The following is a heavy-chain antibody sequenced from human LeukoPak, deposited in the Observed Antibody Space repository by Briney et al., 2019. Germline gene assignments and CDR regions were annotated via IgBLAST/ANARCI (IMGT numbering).Heavy chain of an antibody. CDR3: AREGSGYDYNYGMDV. CDR2: IYTSGST. Sequence: SGTLSLTCTVSGGSISSYYWSWIRQPAGKGLEWIGRIYTSGSTNYNPSLKSRVTMSVDTSKNQFSLKLSSVTAADTAVYYCAREGSGYDYNYGMDVWGQGTTVTVSS. J-gene: IGHJ6*02. V-gene: IGHV4-4*07. CDR1: GGSISSYY. D-gene: IGHD5-12*01.